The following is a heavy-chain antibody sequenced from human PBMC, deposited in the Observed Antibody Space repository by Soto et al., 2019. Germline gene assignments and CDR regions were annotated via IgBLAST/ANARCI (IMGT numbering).Heavy chain of an antibody. V-gene: IGHV4-39*01. CDR1: GGSIKVGVYY. Sequence: PSETRSLTSTVSGGSIKVGVYYWVGIRQPPGKGLEWVATIYYSGTTHYNPSLKSRLTISLDTSRNQFSLDLTSVTAADTAVYYCARLAYSHYSTWGQGTLVTVSS. D-gene: IGHD5-12*01. CDR3: ARLAYSHYST. J-gene: IGHJ4*02. CDR2: IYYSGTT.